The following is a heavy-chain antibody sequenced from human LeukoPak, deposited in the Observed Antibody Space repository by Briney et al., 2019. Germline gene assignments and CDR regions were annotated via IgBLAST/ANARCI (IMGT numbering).Heavy chain of an antibody. CDR3: ARGKGIYCGGDCSALDY. Sequence: PGGSLRLSCAASGFTFNSYAIHWVRQAPGKGLEYVSAISSNGDGTYYANSVKGRFTISRDNSKNTLYLQMGSLRAEDMAVYYCARGKGIYCGGDCSALDYWGQGTPVTVSS. D-gene: IGHD2-21*02. J-gene: IGHJ4*02. CDR1: GFTFNSYA. CDR2: ISSNGDGT. V-gene: IGHV3-64*01.